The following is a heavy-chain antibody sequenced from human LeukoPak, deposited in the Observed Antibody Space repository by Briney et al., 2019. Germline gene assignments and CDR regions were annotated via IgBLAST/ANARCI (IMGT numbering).Heavy chain of an antibody. J-gene: IGHJ4*02. D-gene: IGHD6-13*01. CDR2: IIPILGIA. CDR3: ARDTPCPVIGAAALDY. V-gene: IGHV1-69*04. Sequence: GASVKVSCKASGGTFSSYAISWVRQAPGQGLEWMGRIIPILGIANHAQKFQGRVTITADKSTSTAYMELSSLRSEDTAVYYCARDTPCPVIGAAALDYWGQGTLVTVSS. CDR1: GGTFSSYA.